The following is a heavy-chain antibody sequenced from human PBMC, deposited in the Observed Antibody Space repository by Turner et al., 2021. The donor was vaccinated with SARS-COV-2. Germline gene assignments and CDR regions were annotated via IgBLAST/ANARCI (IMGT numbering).Heavy chain of an antibody. CDR3: ARHYGVKSYYYYGMDV. J-gene: IGHJ6*02. D-gene: IGHD4-17*01. CDR2: ISTGGSTV. CDR1: GFTFSSYA. Sequence: EVQLVESGGGLVQPGGSLRLSCAASGFTFSSYAMNWVRQAPGKGLEWVSYISTGGSTVYYADSVKGRSTISRDNAKNSLYLQMNSLRAEDTAVYYCARHYGVKSYYYYGMDVWGQGTTVTVSS. V-gene: IGHV3-48*03.